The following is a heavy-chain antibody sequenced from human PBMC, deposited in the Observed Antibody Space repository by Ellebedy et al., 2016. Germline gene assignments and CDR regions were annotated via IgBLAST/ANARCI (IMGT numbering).Heavy chain of an antibody. CDR3: ATDGPPYARNAFDI. Sequence: ASVKVSXXVSGYTLTELSMHWVRQAPGKGLEWMGGFDPEDGETIYAQKFQGRVTMTEDTSTDTAYMELSSLRSEDTAVYYCATDGPPYARNAFDIWGQGTMVTVSS. D-gene: IGHD2-8*01. J-gene: IGHJ3*02. CDR1: GYTLTELS. CDR2: FDPEDGET. V-gene: IGHV1-24*01.